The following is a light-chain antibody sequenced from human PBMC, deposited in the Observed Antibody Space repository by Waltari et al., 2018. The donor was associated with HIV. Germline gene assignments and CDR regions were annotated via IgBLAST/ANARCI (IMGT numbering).Light chain of an antibody. J-gene: IGLJ2*01. CDR1: SSNIGNNA. CDR2: YDD. CDR3: AAAWDDSLNGPV. Sequence: QSVLTQPPSVSEAPRQRVTIPCSGSSSNIGNNAVNWHQQLPGKAPKLLIYYDDLLPSGVSDRFSGSKSGTSASLAISGLQSEDEADYYCAAAWDDSLNGPVFGGGTKLTVL. V-gene: IGLV1-36*01.